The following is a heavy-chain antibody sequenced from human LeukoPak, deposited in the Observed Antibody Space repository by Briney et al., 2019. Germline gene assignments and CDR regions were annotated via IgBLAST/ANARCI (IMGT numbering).Heavy chain of an antibody. CDR1: GFTFSSYA. CDR2: ISGSGGST. J-gene: IGHJ4*02. CDR3: AKGDYDFWSGYYTVPFDY. Sequence: GGSLRLSCAASGFTFSSYAMSWVRQAPGKGLEWVSAISGSGGSTYYADSVKGRFTISRDNSKNTLYLQMNSLRAEDTAVYYCAKGDYDFWSGYYTVPFDYWGQGTLVTVSS. D-gene: IGHD3-3*01. V-gene: IGHV3-23*01.